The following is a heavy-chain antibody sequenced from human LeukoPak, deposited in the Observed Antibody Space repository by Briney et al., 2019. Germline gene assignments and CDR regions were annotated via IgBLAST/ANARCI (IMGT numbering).Heavy chain of an antibody. D-gene: IGHD6-19*01. V-gene: IGHV3-48*01. J-gene: IGHJ4*02. CDR1: GFTFSSYG. CDR2: ISSSSSTI. CDR3: ASITGYSSGWYQDG. Sequence: PGGSLRLSCAASGFTFSSYGMHWVRQAPGKGLEWVSYISSSSSTIYYADSVKGRFTISRDNAKNSLYLQMNSLRAEDTAVYYCASITGYSSGWYQDGWGQGTLVTVSS.